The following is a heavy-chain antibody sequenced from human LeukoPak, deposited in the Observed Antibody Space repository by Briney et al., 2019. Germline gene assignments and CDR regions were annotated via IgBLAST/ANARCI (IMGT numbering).Heavy chain of an antibody. Sequence: PSETLSLTCTVSGGSISSSSYYWGWIRQPPGKGLEWIGSIYYSGSTYYNPSLKSRVTISVDTSKNQFSLKLSSVTAADTAVYYCARSPNYYDSSGYYFVDYWGQGTLVTVSS. D-gene: IGHD3-22*01. J-gene: IGHJ4*02. V-gene: IGHV4-39*07. CDR3: ARSPNYYDSSGYYFVDY. CDR1: GGSISSSSYY. CDR2: IYYSGST.